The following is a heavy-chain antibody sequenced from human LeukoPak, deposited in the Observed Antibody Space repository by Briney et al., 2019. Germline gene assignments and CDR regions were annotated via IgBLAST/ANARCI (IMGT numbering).Heavy chain of an antibody. Sequence: GGSLRLSCAASGFTFSSYSMNWVRQAPGKGLEWVSSISSSSSYIYYADSVKGRFTISRDNAKNSLYLQMNSLRAEDTAAYYCARDLDWHGMDVWGQGTTVTVSS. CDR3: ARDLDWHGMDV. CDR1: GFTFSSYS. CDR2: ISSSSSYI. V-gene: IGHV3-21*01. J-gene: IGHJ6*02. D-gene: IGHD2-21*01.